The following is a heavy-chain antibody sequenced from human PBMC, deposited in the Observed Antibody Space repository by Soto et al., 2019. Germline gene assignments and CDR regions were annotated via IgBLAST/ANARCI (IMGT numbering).Heavy chain of an antibody. CDR2: ISYDGRNK. V-gene: IGHV3-30*18. Sequence: QVQLVASGGGVVQPGRSLRLSCAASGFTFSSYGLHWVRQAPGKGLEWVAVISYDGRNKYYADSVKGRFTISRDNSKNTLYLQMNSLRAEDTAVYYCAKEVLVLMGYAMGDRGNNFDYWGQGTLVTVSS. CDR3: AKEVLVLMGYAMGDRGNNFDY. CDR1: GFTFSSYG. D-gene: IGHD2-8*01. J-gene: IGHJ4*02.